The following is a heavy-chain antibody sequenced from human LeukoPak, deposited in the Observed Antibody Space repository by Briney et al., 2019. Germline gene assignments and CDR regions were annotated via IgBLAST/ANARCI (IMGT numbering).Heavy chain of an antibody. Sequence: SETLSLTCAVYGGSFSGYYWSWIRQPPGKGLEWIGEINHSGSTDYNPSLKSRVTISVDTSKNQFSLKLSSVTAADTAVYYCARGRRGDHARLLGSYFDYWGQGTLVTVSS. J-gene: IGHJ4*02. CDR1: GGSFSGYY. V-gene: IGHV4-34*01. D-gene: IGHD3-3*01. CDR3: ARGRRGDHARLLGSYFDY. CDR2: INHSGST.